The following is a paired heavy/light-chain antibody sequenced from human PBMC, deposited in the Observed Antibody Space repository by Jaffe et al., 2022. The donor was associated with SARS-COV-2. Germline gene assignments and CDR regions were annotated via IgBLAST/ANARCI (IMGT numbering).Heavy chain of an antibody. D-gene: IGHD3-10*01. Sequence: QISLKESGPTLVRPTQTLTLTCTFSGFLLSTDGVAVGWIRQPPGKALEWLALFFWNDDERYSPSLKTRLTVTKDTSKNQVVLTMTNTDPADTATYYCAHLFRGVWGTFDYWGQGILVTVSS. CDR2: FFWNDDE. CDR3: AHLFRGVWGTFDY. J-gene: IGHJ4*02. V-gene: IGHV2-5*01. CDR1: GFLLSTDGVA.
Light chain of an antibody. V-gene: IGKV3D-15*01. CDR3: QQNNSWPWT. J-gene: IGKJ1*01. CDR1: QSVSSN. CDR2: GAS. Sequence: EIVMTQSPATLSVSPGERATLSCRASQSVSSNLAWYQHIPGQAPRLLIYGASTRAAVIPVRFSGSGSGTEFTLTISSLQSEDFAVYYCQQNNSWPWTFGQGTKVEI.